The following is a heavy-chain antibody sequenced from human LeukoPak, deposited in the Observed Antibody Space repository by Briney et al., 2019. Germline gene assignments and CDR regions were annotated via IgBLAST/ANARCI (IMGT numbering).Heavy chain of an antibody. D-gene: IGHD3-22*01. CDR1: GDSVSSNSDA. Sequence: SQTLSLTCAISGDSVSSNSDAWNWIRQSPSRGLEWLGRTYYRSKWYNDYVVSAKSRITINPDTSKNQFSLQLNSVTPEDTAVYYCARTYHYDRSGYTQRGNYFDYWGQGTLVTVSS. CDR2: TYYRSKWYN. CDR3: ARTYHYDRSGYTQRGNYFDY. J-gene: IGHJ4*02. V-gene: IGHV6-1*01.